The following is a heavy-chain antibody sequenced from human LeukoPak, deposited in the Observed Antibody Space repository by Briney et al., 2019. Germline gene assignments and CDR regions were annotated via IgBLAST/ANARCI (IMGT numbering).Heavy chain of an antibody. D-gene: IGHD3-10*01. V-gene: IGHV4-39*01. CDR1: GGSISSSSYY. CDR2: IYYSGST. CDR3: ARHQVSGITMVRGVKGRNRYYFDC. J-gene: IGHJ4*02. Sequence: PSETLSLTCTVSGGSISSSSYYWGWIRQPPGKGLEWIGSIYYSGSTYYNPSLKSRVTISVDTSKNQFSLKLSSVTAADTAVYYCARHQVSGITMVRGVKGRNRYYFDCWGQGTLVTVSS.